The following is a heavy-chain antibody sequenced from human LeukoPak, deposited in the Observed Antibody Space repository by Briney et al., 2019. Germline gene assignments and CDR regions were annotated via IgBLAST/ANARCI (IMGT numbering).Heavy chain of an antibody. D-gene: IGHD2-2*01. CDR2: ISGSGGST. Sequence: GGSLRLSCAASGFTFSSYAMSWVRQAPGKGLEWVSAISGSGGSTYYADSVKGRFTISRDNSENTLYLQMNSLRAEDTADFYCAKVHEYYHRGMDVWGQGTTVTVSS. V-gene: IGHV3-23*01. J-gene: IGHJ6*02. CDR1: GFTFSSYA. CDR3: AKVHEYYHRGMDV.